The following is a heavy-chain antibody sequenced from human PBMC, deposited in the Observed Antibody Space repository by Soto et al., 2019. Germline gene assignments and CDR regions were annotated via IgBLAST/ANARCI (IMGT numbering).Heavy chain of an antibody. CDR2: ISYDGSNK. D-gene: IGHD2-2*01. J-gene: IGHJ6*02. CDR1: GFTFSSYG. V-gene: IGHV3-30*18. CDR3: AKGPAIVLVPAAMNSYYGMDV. Sequence: QVQLVESGGGVVQPGRSLRLSCAASGFTFSSYGMHWVRQAPGKGLEWVAVISYDGSNKYYADSVKGRFTISRDNSKNTLYLKMSSLRAEDTAVYYCAKGPAIVLVPAAMNSYYGMDVWGQGTTVPVSS.